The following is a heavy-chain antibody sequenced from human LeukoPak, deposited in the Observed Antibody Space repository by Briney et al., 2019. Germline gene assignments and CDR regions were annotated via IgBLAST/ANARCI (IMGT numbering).Heavy chain of an antibody. CDR1: GGSISSSSYY. CDR3: ARESWDTKVRGTIFDY. CDR2: IYYSGST. V-gene: IGHV4-39*07. J-gene: IGHJ4*02. D-gene: IGHD3-10*01. Sequence: SETLSLTCTVSGGSISSSSYYWGWIRQPPGEGLEWIGSIYYSGSTYYNPSLKSRVTISVDTSKNQFSLKLSSVTTADTAVYYCARESWDTKVRGTIFDYWGQGTLVTVSS.